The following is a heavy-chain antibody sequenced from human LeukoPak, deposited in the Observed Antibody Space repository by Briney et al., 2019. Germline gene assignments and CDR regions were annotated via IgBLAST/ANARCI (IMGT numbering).Heavy chain of an antibody. Sequence: GGSLRLSCTASGFTFSSSAMSWVRQAPGKGLEWVSAISGSGAGTYYADSVKGRFTISRDTSKNTLYLQMNSLRTEDTAVYYCAKGGPYYFDYWGQGTLVTVSS. CDR1: GFTFSSSA. D-gene: IGHD3-16*01. J-gene: IGHJ4*02. CDR3: AKGGPYYFDY. V-gene: IGHV3-23*01. CDR2: ISGSGAGT.